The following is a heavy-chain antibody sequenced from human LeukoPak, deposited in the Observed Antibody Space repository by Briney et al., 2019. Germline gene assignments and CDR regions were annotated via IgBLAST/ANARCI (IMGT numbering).Heavy chain of an antibody. CDR3: ARHRIGGGFDP. V-gene: IGHV4-59*08. J-gene: IGHJ5*02. CDR1: GGSISSYY. Sequence: SETLSLTCTVSGGSISSYYWSWIRQPPGKGLEWIGYIYYSGSTNYNPSLKSRVTISVDTSENQFSLKLSSVTAADTAVYYCARHRIGGGFDPWGQGTLVTVSS. D-gene: IGHD1-26*01. CDR2: IYYSGST.